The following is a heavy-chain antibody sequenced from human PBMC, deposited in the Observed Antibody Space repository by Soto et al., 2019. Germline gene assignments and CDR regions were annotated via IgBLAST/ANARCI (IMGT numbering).Heavy chain of an antibody. J-gene: IGHJ5*02. D-gene: IGHD1-1*01. CDR2: INHRGST. Sequence: QVQLQQWGAGLLKPSETLSLTCAVYGGSFSGYYWSWIRQPPGKGLEWIGEINHRGSTNYNPSLKSQVTISVDTSKNQFSLKLRSVTAADTAVYYCARGLDSNSHRLMYNWFDPWGQGTLVTVFS. CDR1: GGSFSGYY. V-gene: IGHV4-34*01. CDR3: ARGLDSNSHRLMYNWFDP.